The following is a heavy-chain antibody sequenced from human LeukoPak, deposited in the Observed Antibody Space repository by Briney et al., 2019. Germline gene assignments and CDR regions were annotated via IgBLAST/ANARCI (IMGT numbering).Heavy chain of an antibody. CDR2: IYYSGST. CDR1: GGSISSYY. D-gene: IGHD2-15*01. J-gene: IGHJ5*02. CDR3: ARAGTSFCSGGSCYGGDWFDP. V-gene: IGHV4-59*01. Sequence: PSETLSLTCTVSGGSISSYYWSWIRQPPGKGLEWIGYIYYSGSTNYNPSLKSRVTISVDTSKNQFSLKLSCVTAADTAVYYCARAGTSFCSGGSCYGGDWFDPWGQGTLVTVSS.